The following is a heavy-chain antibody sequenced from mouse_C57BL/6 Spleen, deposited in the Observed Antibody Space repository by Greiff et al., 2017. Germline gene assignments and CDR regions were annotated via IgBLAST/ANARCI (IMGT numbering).Heavy chain of an antibody. J-gene: IGHJ2*01. CDR1: GYTFTSCW. Sequence: QVQLQQPGAELVRPGTSVTLSCKASGYTFTSCWMRWVKQRPGQGLEWIGGIDPYDSNTNYNQKFKGKATLTVDTSSSPAYMQLSSLTSEDSAVYYCARCYGNDVRYFDYWGQGTTLTVSS. CDR3: ARCYGNDVRYFDY. D-gene: IGHD2-2*01. CDR2: IDPYDSNT. V-gene: IGHV1-59*01.